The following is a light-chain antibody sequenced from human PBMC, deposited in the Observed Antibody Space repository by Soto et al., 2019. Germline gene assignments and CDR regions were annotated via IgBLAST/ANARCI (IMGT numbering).Light chain of an antibody. CDR2: EVT. Sequence: QSALAQPASVSFSPEQSVTISCTGTSSDVGTYNLVSWYQQHPGKAPKLIIYEVTERPSGVSNRFSGSKFGNTASLTISGLLPEDEADYYCCSYGGSSALPYVFGTGTKV. V-gene: IGLV2-23*02. CDR3: CSYGGSSALPYV. CDR1: SSDVGTYNL. J-gene: IGLJ1*01.